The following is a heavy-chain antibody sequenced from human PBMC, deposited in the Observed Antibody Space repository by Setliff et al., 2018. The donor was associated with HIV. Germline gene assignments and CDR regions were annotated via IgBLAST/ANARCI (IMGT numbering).Heavy chain of an antibody. CDR2: IYTSGST. D-gene: IGHD2-2*01. Sequence: SETLSLTCTVSGGSISSGSYYWSWIRQPAGKGLEWIGRIYTSGSTNYNPSLKSRVTISEDTSKNQLSLKLNSVTAADTAMYYCARGGYCTSTTCYPYRVLQHWGQGTLVTVSS. V-gene: IGHV4-61*02. J-gene: IGHJ1*01. CDR3: ARGGYCTSTTCYPYRVLQH. CDR1: GGSISSGSYY.